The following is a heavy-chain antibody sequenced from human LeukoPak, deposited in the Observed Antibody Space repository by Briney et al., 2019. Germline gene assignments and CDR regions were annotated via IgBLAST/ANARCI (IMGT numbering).Heavy chain of an antibody. Sequence: ASVKLSCKASGYTFTSYDIHWVRQATGQGLEWMGWMNPNSGNTGYAQKFQGRVTMTRKTSISTAYMELSSLRSEDTAVYYCARSSTMVRGVIKPLFRDYYGMDVWGQGTTVTVSS. CDR3: ARSSTMVRGVIKPLFRDYYGMDV. CDR1: GYTFTSYD. J-gene: IGHJ6*02. D-gene: IGHD3-10*01. V-gene: IGHV1-8*01. CDR2: MNPNSGNT.